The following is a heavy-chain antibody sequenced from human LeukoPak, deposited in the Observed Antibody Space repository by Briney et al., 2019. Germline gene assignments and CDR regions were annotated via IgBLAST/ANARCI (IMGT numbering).Heavy chain of an antibody. Sequence: ASVKVSCKASGYTFTSYDINWVRHATGQGLEWMGWMNPNSGNTGYAQKFQGRVTMTRNTSISTAYMELSSLRSEDTAVYYCARGTSVWLFRRAVDYWGQGTLVTVSS. CDR1: GYTFTSYD. CDR2: MNPNSGNT. V-gene: IGHV1-8*01. CDR3: ARGTSVWLFRRAVDY. D-gene: IGHD3-22*01. J-gene: IGHJ4*02.